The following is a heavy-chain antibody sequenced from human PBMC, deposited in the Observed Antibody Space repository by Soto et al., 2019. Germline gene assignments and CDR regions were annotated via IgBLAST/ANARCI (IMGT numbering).Heavy chain of an antibody. CDR2: IYYSGST. J-gene: IGHJ4*02. CDR3: ARVGYSYGHYFDY. CDR1: GGSISSYY. Sequence: PSETLSLTCTVSGGSISSYYWSWIRQPPGKGLEWIGYIYYSGSTNYNPSLKSRVTISVDTSKNQFSLKLSSVTAADTAVYYCARVGYSYGHYFDYWGQGTLVNVSS. V-gene: IGHV4-59*01. D-gene: IGHD5-18*01.